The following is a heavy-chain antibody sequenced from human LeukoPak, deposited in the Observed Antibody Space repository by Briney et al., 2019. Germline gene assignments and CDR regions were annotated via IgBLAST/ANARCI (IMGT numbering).Heavy chain of an antibody. D-gene: IGHD3-22*01. Sequence: ASVKVSCKASGYTFTSYGISWVRQAPGQGLEWMGWISAYNGNTNYAQRLQGRVTMTTDTSTSTAYMELRSLRSDDTAVYYCAREYYDSNKRDYFDYWGQGTLVTVSS. V-gene: IGHV1-18*01. J-gene: IGHJ4*02. CDR3: AREYYDSNKRDYFDY. CDR2: ISAYNGNT. CDR1: GYTFTSYG.